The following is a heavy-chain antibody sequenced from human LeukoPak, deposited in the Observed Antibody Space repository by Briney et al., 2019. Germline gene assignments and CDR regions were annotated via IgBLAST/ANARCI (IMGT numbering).Heavy chain of an antibody. CDR3: ARDRVDFWSGYDAFDI. D-gene: IGHD3-3*01. J-gene: IGHJ3*02. Sequence: GGSLRLSCAASGFTFRSYWMHWVRQAPGKGLVWVSRINSDGSSIAYADSVKGRYTISRDNAKNTLYLQMSSLRAEDTAAYYCARDRVDFWSGYDAFDIWGQGTMVTVSS. CDR1: GFTFRSYW. CDR2: INSDGSSI. V-gene: IGHV3-74*01.